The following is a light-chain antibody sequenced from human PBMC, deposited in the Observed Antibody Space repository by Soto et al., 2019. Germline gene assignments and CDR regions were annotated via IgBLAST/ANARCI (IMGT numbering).Light chain of an antibody. CDR1: QNIHDK. J-gene: IGKJ4*01. CDR2: DAS. Sequence: EIVMTQSPATLSVSPGERVSLSSRASQNIHDKLAWYQQKPGQTPRLLIYDASTRATGISGSFSGSGSGTEFTLTISSLQSEDFAVYYCQQYNRWPLTFGGGTKVEIK. V-gene: IGKV3-15*01. CDR3: QQYNRWPLT.